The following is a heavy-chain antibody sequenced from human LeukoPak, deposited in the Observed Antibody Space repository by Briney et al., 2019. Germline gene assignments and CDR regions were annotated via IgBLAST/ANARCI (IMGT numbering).Heavy chain of an antibody. CDR1: GFTFDDYA. CDR3: AKDISRSSWKLGPYFDY. CDR2: ISWNSGSI. J-gene: IGHJ4*02. Sequence: PGRSLRLSCAASGFTFDDYAMHWVRQAPGKGLEWVSGISWNSGSIGYADSVKGRFTISRDNAKNSLYLQMNSLRAEDMALYYCAKDISRSSWKLGPYFDYWGQGTLVTVSS. D-gene: IGHD6-13*01. V-gene: IGHV3-9*03.